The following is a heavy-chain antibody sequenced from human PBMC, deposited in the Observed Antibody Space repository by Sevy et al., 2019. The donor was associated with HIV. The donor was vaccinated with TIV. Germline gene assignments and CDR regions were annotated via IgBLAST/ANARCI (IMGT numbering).Heavy chain of an antibody. Sequence: GGSLRLSCAASGFTFSSYVMSWVRQAPGKGLEWVSAISGSGGSTYDADSVKGRFTISRDNSKNTLYLQMNSLRAEDTAVYYCAKEAGYCSSTSCYVGYYYYGMDVWGQGTTVTVSS. J-gene: IGHJ6*02. D-gene: IGHD2-2*01. CDR1: GFTFSSYV. CDR2: ISGSGGST. V-gene: IGHV3-23*01. CDR3: AKEAGYCSSTSCYVGYYYYGMDV.